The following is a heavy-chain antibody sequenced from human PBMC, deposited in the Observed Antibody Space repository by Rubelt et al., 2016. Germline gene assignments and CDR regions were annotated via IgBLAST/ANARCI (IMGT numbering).Heavy chain of an antibody. CDR3: ARREGYNWDEAFDI. V-gene: IGHV1-2*02. CDR1: GYPFTGYY. D-gene: IGHD5-24*01. Sequence: QVQLVQSGAEVKKPGASVKVSCKASGYPFTGYYMHWVRQAPGQGLEWMGWINPNSGGTNYAKKFQGRVTMTRDTSISTAYMELSRLRSDDTAVYYCARREGYNWDEAFDIWGQGTMVTVSS. CDR2: INPNSGGT. J-gene: IGHJ3*02.